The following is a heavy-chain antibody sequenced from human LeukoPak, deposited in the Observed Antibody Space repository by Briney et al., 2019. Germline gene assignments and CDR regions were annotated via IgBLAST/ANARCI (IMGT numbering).Heavy chain of an antibody. CDR1: EFIFSDYA. CDR3: AKDKAPSLGATLDS. CDR2: ISYDETNK. J-gene: IGHJ4*02. V-gene: IGHV3-30*18. Sequence: GGSLRLSCAASEFIFSDYAMHWVRQAPGKGLEWVAIISYDETNKNYADSLKGRFTISRDNSKNTLYLQMNSLRVEDTAVYFCAKDKAPSLGATLDSWGQGTQVTVSS. D-gene: IGHD1-26*01.